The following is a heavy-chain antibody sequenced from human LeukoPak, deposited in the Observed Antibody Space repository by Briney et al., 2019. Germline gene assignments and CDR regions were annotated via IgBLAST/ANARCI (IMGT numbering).Heavy chain of an antibody. V-gene: IGHV1-46*01. D-gene: IGHD2/OR15-2a*01. CDR1: GYTFTAYY. CDR2: IIPILGTA. Sequence: ASVRVSCKSSGYTFTAYYIHWVRQAPGQGLEWMGGIIPILGTANYAQKFQGRVTMTRDTSTSTVYMELSSLRSEDTAVYFCARRPSNMSFDCWGQGTLVTVSS. CDR3: ARRPSNMSFDC. J-gene: IGHJ4*02.